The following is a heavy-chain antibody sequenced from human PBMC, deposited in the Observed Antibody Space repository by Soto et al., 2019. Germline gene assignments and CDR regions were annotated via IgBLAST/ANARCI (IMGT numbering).Heavy chain of an antibody. CDR2: IFWDDDK. J-gene: IGHJ4*02. Sequence: QITLKESGPTLVKPTQTLTLTCSFSGFSLSTRGVGVGWIRQPPGKALEWLALIFWDDDKWYSPSLRSRLTLTDDTSKNQVLLTTTNMDPVDTATYYCAHRSRGYAYYFDQWGQGTLVTVSS. D-gene: IGHD5-12*01. V-gene: IGHV2-5*02. CDR1: GFSLSTRGVG. CDR3: AHRSRGYAYYFDQ.